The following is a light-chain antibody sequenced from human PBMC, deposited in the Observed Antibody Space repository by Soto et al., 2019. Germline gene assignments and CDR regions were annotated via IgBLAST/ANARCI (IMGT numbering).Light chain of an antibody. Sequence: EILLTQSPVTLSVSPGARATLSCRASQSLTSNLAWYQQRPGQAPRLLIYDASDRATGIPGRFSGSGSGTDFTLTISSLEPEDFAVYYCQQHSNWPPITFGQGTRLEIK. CDR3: QQHSNWPPIT. J-gene: IGKJ5*01. CDR2: DAS. CDR1: QSLTSN. V-gene: IGKV3-11*01.